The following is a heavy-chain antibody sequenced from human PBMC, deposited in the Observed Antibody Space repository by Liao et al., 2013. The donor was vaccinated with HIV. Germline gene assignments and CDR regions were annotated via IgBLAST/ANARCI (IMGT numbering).Heavy chain of an antibody. V-gene: IGHV4-39*07. D-gene: IGHD2-2*01. Sequence: QVQLQQWGAGLLKPSETLSLTCTVSGGSISSSSYHWGWIRQPPGRGVSGLGVSIIVGPTYYNPSLNSRVTISVDTSKNQFSLKLTSVTAADTAVYYCARDYREYCSSTSCYGRAYFQHWGRGHPGHRLL. CDR3: ARDYREYCSSTSCYGRAYFQH. J-gene: IGHJ1*01. CDR1: GGSISSSSYH. CDR2: SIIVGPT.